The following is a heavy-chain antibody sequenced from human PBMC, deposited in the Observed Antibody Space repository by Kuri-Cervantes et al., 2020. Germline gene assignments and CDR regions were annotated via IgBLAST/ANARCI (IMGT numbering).Heavy chain of an antibody. Sequence: GGSLRLSCAASVFTFSSYAMHWVRQAPGKGLEWVAVISYDGSNKYYADSVKGRFTISRDNSKNTLYLQMNSLRAEDTAVYYCAREGADIVVVVAATSNWFDPWGQGTLVTVSS. CDR3: AREGADIVVVVAATSNWFDP. J-gene: IGHJ5*02. D-gene: IGHD2-15*01. V-gene: IGHV3-30-3*01. CDR1: VFTFSSYA. CDR2: ISYDGSNK.